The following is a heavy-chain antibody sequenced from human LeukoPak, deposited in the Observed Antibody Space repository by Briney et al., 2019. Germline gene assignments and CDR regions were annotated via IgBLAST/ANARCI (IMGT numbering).Heavy chain of an antibody. CDR1: GDGVSSNSVT. V-gene: IGHV6-1*01. CDR3: ARAYCSGGSCFVIDP. J-gene: IGHJ5*02. CDR2: TYYRSTWYN. Sequence: SQTLSLTCAISGDGVSSNSVTWNWIRQSPSRGLEWLGRTYYRSTWYNDYAVSVRGRITVNPDTSKNQFSLHLNSVTPEDTAVYYCARAYCSGGSCFVIDPWGQGTLVTVSS. D-gene: IGHD2-15*01.